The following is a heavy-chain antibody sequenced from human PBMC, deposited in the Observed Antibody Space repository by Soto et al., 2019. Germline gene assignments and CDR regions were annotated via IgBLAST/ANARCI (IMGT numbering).Heavy chain of an antibody. CDR1: GGTFNTYA. Sequence: QVQLVQSGAEMKKPGSSVKVSCQSSGGTFNTYAMNWVRQAPGQGPEWMGESSPMFGAANYAPKFQGRVTMTADESTGTSYMQLSSLTSEDTALYFCAREVQVQTPAFVYWGQGTRVTGSS. D-gene: IGHD3-10*01. J-gene: IGHJ4*02. CDR3: AREVQVQTPAFVY. CDR2: SSPMFGAA. V-gene: IGHV1-69*19.